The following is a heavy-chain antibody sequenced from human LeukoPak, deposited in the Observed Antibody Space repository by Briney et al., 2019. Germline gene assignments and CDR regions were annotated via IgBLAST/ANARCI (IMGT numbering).Heavy chain of an antibody. D-gene: IGHD6-6*01. V-gene: IGHV4-59*01. J-gene: IGHJ6*03. CDR2: IYYSGST. Sequence: PSETLSLTCTVSGGSISSYYWSWIRQPPGKGLEWIGYIYYSGSTNYNPSLKSRVTISVDTSKNQFSLKLSSVTAADTAVYYCARDRGDWGSSESHYYYYYYMDVWGKGTTVTVSS. CDR1: GGSISSYY. CDR3: ARDRGDWGSSESHYYYYYYMDV.